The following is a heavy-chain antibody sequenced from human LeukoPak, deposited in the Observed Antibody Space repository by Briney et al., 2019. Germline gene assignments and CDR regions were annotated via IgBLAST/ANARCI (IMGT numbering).Heavy chain of an antibody. V-gene: IGHV4-59*12. CDR2: VYHSGSA. J-gene: IGHJ3*02. CDR1: GGSISSYY. CDR3: ARDNAAHDWADAFDI. D-gene: IGHD3-9*01. Sequence: SETLSLTCTVSGGSISSYYWSWIRQPPGKGLEWIGYVYHSGSAHSNPSLRSRVTLSVDRSKNQFSLKLSSVTAADTAVYYCARDNAAHDWADAFDIWGQGTMVTVPS.